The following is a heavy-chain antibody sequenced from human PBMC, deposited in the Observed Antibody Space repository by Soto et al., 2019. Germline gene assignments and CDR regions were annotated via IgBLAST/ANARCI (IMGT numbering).Heavy chain of an antibody. CDR3: ARASGRLWQNWFDP. V-gene: IGHV3-11*01. CDR2: ISSSGSTI. D-gene: IGHD5-18*01. J-gene: IGHJ5*02. CDR1: GFTFSDYY. Sequence: GGSLRLSCAASGFTFSDYYMSWIRQAPGKGLEWVSYISSSGSTIYYADSVKGRFTISRDNAKNSLYLQMNSLRAEDTAVYYCARASGRLWQNWFDPWGQGTLVTVSS.